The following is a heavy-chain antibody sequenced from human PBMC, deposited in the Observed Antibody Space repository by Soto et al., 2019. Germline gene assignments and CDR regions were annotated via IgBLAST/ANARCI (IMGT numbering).Heavy chain of an antibody. CDR1: GFTFSSYA. CDR3: ARDLAVVAATHNFDY. V-gene: IGHV3-30-3*01. D-gene: IGHD2-15*01. Sequence: ESGGGVVQPGRSLRLSCAASGFTFSSYAMHWVRQAPGKGLEWVAVISYDGSNKYYADSVKGRFTISRDNSKNTLYLQMNSLRAEDTAVYYCARDLAVVAATHNFDYWGQGTLVTVSS. CDR2: ISYDGSNK. J-gene: IGHJ4*02.